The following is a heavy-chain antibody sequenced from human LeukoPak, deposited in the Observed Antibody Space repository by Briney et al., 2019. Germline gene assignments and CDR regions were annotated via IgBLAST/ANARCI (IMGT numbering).Heavy chain of an antibody. Sequence: PGGSLRLSCAASGFTFSSYAMSWVRQAPGKGLEWVSAISGAGGNTYYSDSVKGRFTISRDNSKNTLHLQMNSLRAEDTAVYYCARSLAQCGGGCYSNWGYWGQGTLVAVSP. CDR3: ARSLAQCGGGCYSNWGY. CDR2: ISGAGGNT. CDR1: GFTFSSYA. V-gene: IGHV3-23*01. D-gene: IGHD2-21*02. J-gene: IGHJ4*02.